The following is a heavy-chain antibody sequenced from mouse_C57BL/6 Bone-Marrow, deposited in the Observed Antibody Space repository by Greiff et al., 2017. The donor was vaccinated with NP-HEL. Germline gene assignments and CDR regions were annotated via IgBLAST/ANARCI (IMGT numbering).Heavy chain of an antibody. J-gene: IGHJ4*01. Sequence: QVQLKQSGAELMKPGASVKLSCKATGYTFTGYWIEWVKQRPGHGLEWIGEILPGSGSTNYNEKFKGKATFTADTSSNTAYMQLSSLTTEDSAIYYCAREGVIYYGNFDYYAMDYWGQGTSVTVSS. D-gene: IGHD2-1*01. V-gene: IGHV1-9*01. CDR1: GYTFTGYW. CDR2: ILPGSGST. CDR3: AREGVIYYGNFDYYAMDY.